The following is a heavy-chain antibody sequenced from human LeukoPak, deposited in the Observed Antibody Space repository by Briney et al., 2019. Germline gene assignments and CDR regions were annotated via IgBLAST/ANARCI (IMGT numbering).Heavy chain of an antibody. Sequence: ASVKVSCKASGYTFTDYYLHWVRQAPGQGLEWMGWIHPNSGGTNYAQKFQGRVAMTRDTSISTAYMELSSPRSDDTAVYYCARLAAMPGWGQGTLVTVSS. CDR2: IHPNSGGT. D-gene: IGHD2-2*01. V-gene: IGHV1-2*02. CDR3: ARLAAMPG. CDR1: GYTFTDYY. J-gene: IGHJ1*01.